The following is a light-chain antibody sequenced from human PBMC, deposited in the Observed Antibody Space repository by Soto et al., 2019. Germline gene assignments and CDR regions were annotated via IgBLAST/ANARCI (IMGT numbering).Light chain of an antibody. CDR1: ENINNR. CDR2: GAS. Sequence: EVVMTQSPATLSVSPGERATLSCRASENINNRLAWYQQTPGQAPRLLIYGASTRATGIPARFSGSGSGTEFTLTISSLQSEDFAVYYCQQYNNWPQTFGQGTKVDIK. V-gene: IGKV3-15*01. J-gene: IGKJ1*01. CDR3: QQYNNWPQT.